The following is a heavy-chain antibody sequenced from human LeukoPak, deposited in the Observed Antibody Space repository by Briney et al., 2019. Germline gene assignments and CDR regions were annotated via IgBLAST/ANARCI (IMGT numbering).Heavy chain of an antibody. Sequence: PGGSLRLSCAASGFTFSSYSMNWVRQAPGKGLEWVSSISSSSSYIYYADSVKGRFTISRDNAKNSLYLQMNSLRAEDTAVYYCARDPREREWELPDYWGQGTLVTVSS. CDR2: ISSSSSYI. CDR3: ARDPREREWELPDY. J-gene: IGHJ4*02. D-gene: IGHD1-26*01. CDR1: GFTFSSYS. V-gene: IGHV3-21*01.